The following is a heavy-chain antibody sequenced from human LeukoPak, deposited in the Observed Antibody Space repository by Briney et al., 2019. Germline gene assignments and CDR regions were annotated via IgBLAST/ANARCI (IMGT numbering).Heavy chain of an antibody. CDR2: IKQDGSEK. CDR1: GFTFSSYW. CDR3: ATSFSTPANY. Sequence: PGGSLRLSCAASGFTFSSYWMTWVRQAPGKGLEWVANIKQDGSEKYYVYSLKGRFTSSRDNAKNSLYLQMNSLRAEDTAVYYCATSFSTPANYWGQGTLVTVSS. D-gene: IGHD2-2*01. J-gene: IGHJ4*02. V-gene: IGHV3-7*01.